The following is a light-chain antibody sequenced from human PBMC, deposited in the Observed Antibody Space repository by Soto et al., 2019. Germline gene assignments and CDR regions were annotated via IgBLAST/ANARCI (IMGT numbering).Light chain of an antibody. CDR1: SSDVGGYNF. CDR2: DVT. CDR3: CSYASSNSPV. J-gene: IGLJ1*01. V-gene: IGLV2-14*01. Sequence: QSALTQPASVSGSPGQSITISCTGTSSDVGGYNFVSWYQQYPGKAPKLMIHDVTSRPSGVSDRFSGSKSGTTASLTISGLQAEDEADYYCCSYASSNSPVFGTGTKLTVL.